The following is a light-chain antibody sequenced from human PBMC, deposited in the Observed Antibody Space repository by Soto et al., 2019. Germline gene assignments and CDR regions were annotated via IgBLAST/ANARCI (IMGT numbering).Light chain of an antibody. CDR1: SSDVGGYNS. CDR2: EVS. Sequence: QSALTQPASVSGSPGQSITISCTGTSSDVGGYNSVSWYQQHPGKAPKLMIYEVSNRPSGVSNRFSGSKSGNTASLTISRLQAEDEADYYCSSYTSSSTVFGGGTKLTFL. V-gene: IGLV2-14*01. CDR3: SSYTSSSTV. J-gene: IGLJ2*01.